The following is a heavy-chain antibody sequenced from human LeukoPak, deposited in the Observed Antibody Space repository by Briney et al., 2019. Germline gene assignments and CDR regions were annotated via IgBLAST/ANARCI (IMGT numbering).Heavy chain of an antibody. Sequence: GGSLRLSCGASGFTFSNYGMLWVRQAPGKGLEWVAFIRYDGNNKLYADSMKGRFTISRDNSKNTLYLHINSLRAEDTAVYYCARETYCTNTSCPIGDHFDYWGQGTLVTVSS. CDR1: GFTFSNYG. D-gene: IGHD2-2*01. CDR2: IRYDGNNK. CDR3: ARETYCTNTSCPIGDHFDY. J-gene: IGHJ4*02. V-gene: IGHV3-30*02.